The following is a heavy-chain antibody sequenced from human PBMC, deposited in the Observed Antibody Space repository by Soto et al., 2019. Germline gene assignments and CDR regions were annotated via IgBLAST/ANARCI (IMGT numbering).Heavy chain of an antibody. CDR1: GGSISNYY. CDR3: ARDPYSSSWLDY. CDR2: IYYSGGT. V-gene: IGHV4-59*01. Sequence: ASETLSLTCTVSGGSISNYYWSWIRQPPGKGLEWIGYIYYSGGTNYNPSLRSRVTMSVDTSKNQFSLKVSSVTAADTAVYYCARDPYSSSWLDYWGQGTLVTVSS. D-gene: IGHD6-13*01. J-gene: IGHJ4*02.